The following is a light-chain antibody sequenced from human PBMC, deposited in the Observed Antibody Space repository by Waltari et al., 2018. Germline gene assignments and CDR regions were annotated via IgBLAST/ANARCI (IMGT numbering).Light chain of an antibody. V-gene: IGLV3-25*03. CDR3: QSADSSGTLKWF. CDR1: ALPNQN. CDR2: KDN. J-gene: IGLJ2*01. Sequence: SSELTQPPSLSVSPGQTARITCSGDALPNQNTNWYQQKSGQAPLLTIYKDNQRPSGVPERFSGSKSGTTVTLTVSGVQAEDEADYYCQSADSSGTLKWFFGGGTKLTVL.